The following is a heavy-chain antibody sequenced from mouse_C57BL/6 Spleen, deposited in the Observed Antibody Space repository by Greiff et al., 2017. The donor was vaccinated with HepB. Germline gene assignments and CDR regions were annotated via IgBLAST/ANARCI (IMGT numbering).Heavy chain of an antibody. CDR1: GFNIKNTY. CDR3: ATFYYGYDWFAY. D-gene: IGHD2-2*01. CDR2: IDPANGNT. Sequence: VQLQRSVAELVRPGASVKLSCTASGFNIKNTYMHWVKQRPEQGLEWIGRIDPANGNTKYASKFQGKATITADTSSNTAYLQLSSLTSEDPAIYYCATFYYGYDWFAYWGQGTLVTVSA. J-gene: IGHJ3*01. V-gene: IGHV14-3*01.